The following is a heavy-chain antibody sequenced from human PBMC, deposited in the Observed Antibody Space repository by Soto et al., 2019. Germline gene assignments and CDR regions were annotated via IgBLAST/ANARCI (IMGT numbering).Heavy chain of an antibody. CDR2: IYYSGST. D-gene: IGHD3-9*01. CDR3: ARGGRYDILTGYDFDY. J-gene: IGHJ4*02. Sequence: SETLSLTCTVSGGSISSGDYYWSWIRQPPGKGLEWIGYIYYSGSTNYNPSLKSRVTISVDTSKNQFSLKLSSVTAADTAVYYCARGGRYDILTGYDFDYWGQGTLVTVSS. CDR1: GGSISSGDYY. V-gene: IGHV4-30-4*01.